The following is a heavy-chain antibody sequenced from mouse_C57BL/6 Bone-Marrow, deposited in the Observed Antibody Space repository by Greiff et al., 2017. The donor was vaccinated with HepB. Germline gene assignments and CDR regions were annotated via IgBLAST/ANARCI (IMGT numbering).Heavy chain of an antibody. V-gene: IGHV5-4*01. D-gene: IGHD1-1*01. J-gene: IGHJ3*01. CDR3: ARGVTTVPLFAY. CDR2: ISDGGSYT. CDR1: GFTFSSYA. Sequence: DVQLVESGGGLVKPGGSLKLSCAASGFTFSSYAMSWVRQTPEKRLEWVATISDGGSYTYYPDNVKGRFTISRDNAKNHLYLQMSHLKSEDTSMYYCARGVTTVPLFAYWGQGTLVTVSA.